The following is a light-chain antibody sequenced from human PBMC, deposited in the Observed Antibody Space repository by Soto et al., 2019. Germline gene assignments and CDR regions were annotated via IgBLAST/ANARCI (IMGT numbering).Light chain of an antibody. V-gene: IGKV1-5*03. CDR2: KAS. J-gene: IGKJ1*01. Sequence: DIQMTQSPSSLSASVGDSVTITCRASQTISTSLNWSQQKPGKAPKLLIYKASTLKSGFPSRFSGSGSGTEFTLTISSLQPDDFATYYCQHYNSYSEAFGQGTKVDIK. CDR1: QTISTS. CDR3: QHYNSYSEA.